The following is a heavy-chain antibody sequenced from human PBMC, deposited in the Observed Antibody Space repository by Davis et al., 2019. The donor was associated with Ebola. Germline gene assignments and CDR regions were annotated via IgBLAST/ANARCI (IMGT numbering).Heavy chain of an antibody. D-gene: IGHD3-9*01. CDR1: GGTFSSYA. J-gene: IGHJ3*02. Sequence: ASVKVSCKASGGTFSSYAINWVRQATGQGLEWMGWMNPNSGNTGYAQKFQGRVTMTRNTSISTAYMELSSLRSEDTAVYYCARDSRLLRYFDWLAGDAFDIWGQGTMVTVSS. CDR3: ARDSRLLRYFDWLAGDAFDI. CDR2: MNPNSGNT. V-gene: IGHV1-8*02.